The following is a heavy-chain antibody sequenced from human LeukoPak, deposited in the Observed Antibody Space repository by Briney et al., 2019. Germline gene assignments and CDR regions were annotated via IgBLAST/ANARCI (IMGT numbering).Heavy chain of an antibody. D-gene: IGHD1-26*01. CDR2: ISYSGST. V-gene: IGHV4-59*08. CDR1: GGSISSYY. J-gene: IGHJ4*02. Sequence: SETLSLTCTVSGGSISSYYWSWIRQPPGKGLEWIGYISYSGSTNYNPSLESRVTMSVDTSKNQFSLKLNSVTAADTAVYYCARQEGGIVGPYWGQGTLVTVSS. CDR3: ARQEGGIVGPY.